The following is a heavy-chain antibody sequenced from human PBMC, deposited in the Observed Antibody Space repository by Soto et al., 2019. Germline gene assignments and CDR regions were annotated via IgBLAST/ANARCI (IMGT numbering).Heavy chain of an antibody. D-gene: IGHD3-22*01. Sequence: LTCVISGDSVSSNIAAWNWIRQSPSRGLEWLGRTYYRSKWYNDYAVSVKSRITINPDTSKNQFSLQLNSVTPEDTAVYYCAKARYYYDPYAHRGLYYYYGMDVWGQGTTVTVSS. CDR1: GDSVSSNIAA. J-gene: IGHJ6*02. CDR2: TYYRSKWYN. CDR3: AKARYYYDPYAHRGLYYYYGMDV. V-gene: IGHV6-1*01.